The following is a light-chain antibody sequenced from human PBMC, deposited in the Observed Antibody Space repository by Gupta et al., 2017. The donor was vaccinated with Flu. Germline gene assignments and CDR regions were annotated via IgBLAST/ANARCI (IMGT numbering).Light chain of an antibody. CDR1: TSNIGTNYD. J-gene: IGLJ1*01. Sequence: QSVLTQPPSVSGAPGQRVTISCTGTTSNIGTNYDVQWYQHLPETAPKLLIYGNFDRPSGVPDRFSGSKSGISASLAITGPQADDEADYYCQSFDSGLNAYVFGTGTKVTVL. CDR2: GNF. CDR3: QSFDSGLNAYV. V-gene: IGLV1-40*01.